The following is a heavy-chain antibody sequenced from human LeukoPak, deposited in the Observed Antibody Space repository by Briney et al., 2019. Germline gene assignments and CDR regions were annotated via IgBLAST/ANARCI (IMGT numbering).Heavy chain of an antibody. V-gene: IGHV3-30-3*01. D-gene: IGHD3-10*01. CDR2: ISYDGSNK. CDR1: GFTFSSYA. Sequence: PGRSLRLSWAASGFTFSSYAMHWVRPAPGKGLEWVAVISYDGSNKYYADSVKGRFTISRENSKNPLYLQMNSLRDEDTAVYYCARGGGFRGYGSGSYRISGTTGFDYWGQGTLVTVSS. J-gene: IGHJ4*02. CDR3: ARGGGFRGYGSGSYRISGTTGFDY.